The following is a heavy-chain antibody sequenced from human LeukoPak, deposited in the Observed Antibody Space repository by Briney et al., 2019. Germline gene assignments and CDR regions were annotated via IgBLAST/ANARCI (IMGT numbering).Heavy chain of an antibody. D-gene: IGHD6-19*01. CDR1: RFTFSSYA. V-gene: IGHV3-23*01. J-gene: IGHJ4*02. CDR2: ISGSGGST. Sequence: PGGSLRLSCAASRFTFSSYAMSWVRQAPGKGLEWVSAISGSGGSTYYADSVKGRFTISRDNSKNTLYLQMNSLRAEDTAVYYCARDYGGWYYFDYWGQGTLVTVSS. CDR3: ARDYGGWYYFDY.